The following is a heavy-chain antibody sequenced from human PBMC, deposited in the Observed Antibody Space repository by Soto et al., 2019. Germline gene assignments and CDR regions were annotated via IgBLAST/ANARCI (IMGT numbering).Heavy chain of an antibody. CDR2: ISYDGSNK. D-gene: IGHD3-3*01. CDR3: ANIYDFWSGYYTGPFDY. CDR1: VFTFXXXX. J-gene: IGHJ4*02. V-gene: IGHV3-30*18. Sequence: PGGSLRLSCAASVFTFXXXXXXXXXXXAGXGLEWVAVISYDGSNKYYADSVKGRFTISRDNSKNTLYLQMNSLRAEDTAVYYCANIYDFWSGYYTGPFDYWGQGTLVTVSS.